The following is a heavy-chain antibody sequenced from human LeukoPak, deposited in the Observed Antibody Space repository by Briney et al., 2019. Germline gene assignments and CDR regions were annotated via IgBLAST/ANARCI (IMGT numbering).Heavy chain of an antibody. Sequence: GASVKVSCMASGYTFTGYYMHWVRQAPGEGLEWMGWINPNSGGTNYAQKFQGRVTMTRDTSISTAYMELSRLRSDDTPVYYCASSDYYDSSGPDYWGRGTLVTVSS. CDR3: ASSDYYDSSGPDY. CDR2: INPNSGGT. CDR1: GYTFTGYY. V-gene: IGHV1-2*02. D-gene: IGHD3-22*01. J-gene: IGHJ4*02.